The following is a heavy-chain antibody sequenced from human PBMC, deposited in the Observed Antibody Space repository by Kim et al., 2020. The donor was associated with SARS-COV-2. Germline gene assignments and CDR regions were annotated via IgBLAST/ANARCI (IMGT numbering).Heavy chain of an antibody. J-gene: IGHJ4*02. CDR2: T. V-gene: IGHV1-18*01. D-gene: IGHD3-16*01. Sequence: TTYAQKLQGRVPMTPDTSTSTAYMELRSLRSDDTAVYYCAREGEALPAAYWGQGTLVTVSS. CDR3: AREGEALPAAY.